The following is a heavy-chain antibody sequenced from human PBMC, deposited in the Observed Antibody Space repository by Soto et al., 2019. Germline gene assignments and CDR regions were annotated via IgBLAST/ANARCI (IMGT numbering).Heavy chain of an antibody. V-gene: IGHV5-10-1*01. CDR1: GNSFTSYV. CDR2: IDPSDSYT. J-gene: IGHJ6*02. Sequence: XDSLKVTWQCWGNSFTSYVISLVLQMPGKGLEWMGRIDPSDSYTNYSPSFQGHVTISADKSISTAYLQWSSLKASDTAMHYCARDGTTGHHYGMDVCGQRTTVTVS. CDR3: ARDGTTGHHYGMDV. D-gene: IGHD1-1*01.